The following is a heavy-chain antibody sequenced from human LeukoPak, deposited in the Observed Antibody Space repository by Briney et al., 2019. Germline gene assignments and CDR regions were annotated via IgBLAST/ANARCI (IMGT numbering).Heavy chain of an antibody. CDR1: GGTFSSYA. Sequence: SVKVSCKASGGTFSSYAISWVRQAPGQGLEWMGGIIPIFGTANYAQKFQGRVTITADESTSTAYMELSSLRSEDTAVYYCARDSYGSGSNYNEWFDPWGQGTLVTVSS. D-gene: IGHD3-10*01. CDR3: ARDSYGSGSNYNEWFDP. CDR2: IIPIFGTA. V-gene: IGHV1-69*13. J-gene: IGHJ5*02.